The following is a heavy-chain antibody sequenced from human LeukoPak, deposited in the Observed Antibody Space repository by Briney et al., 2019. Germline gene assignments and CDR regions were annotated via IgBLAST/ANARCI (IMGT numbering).Heavy chain of an antibody. D-gene: IGHD3-10*01. CDR1: GGSISSGGYY. Sequence: PSESLSLTCTVSGGSISSGGYYWRWLRQHPGKGLEWIGYIYYSGSTYYNPSLKSRVTISVDTSKNQFSLKQSSVTAADTAVYYCARVMGMESRAYGMDVWGQGTTVTVSS. J-gene: IGHJ6*02. V-gene: IGHV4-31*03. CDR2: IYYSGST. CDR3: ARVMGMESRAYGMDV.